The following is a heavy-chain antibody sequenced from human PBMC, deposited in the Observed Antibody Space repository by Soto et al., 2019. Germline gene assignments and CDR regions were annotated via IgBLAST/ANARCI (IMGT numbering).Heavy chain of an antibody. D-gene: IGHD3-22*01. Sequence: VGSLRLSCAASGFTFSSYAMSWVRQAPGKGLEWVSAISGSGGSTYYADSVKGRFTISRDNSKNTLYLQMNSLRAEDTAVYYCANNYYGSSGYSDWYYFDYWGQGTLVTVYS. CDR1: GFTFSSYA. V-gene: IGHV3-23*01. CDR3: ANNYYGSSGYSDWYYFDY. CDR2: ISGSGGST. J-gene: IGHJ4*02.